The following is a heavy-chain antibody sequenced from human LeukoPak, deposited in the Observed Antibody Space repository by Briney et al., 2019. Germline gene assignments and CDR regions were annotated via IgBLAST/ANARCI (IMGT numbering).Heavy chain of an antibody. V-gene: IGHV3-21*01. CDR2: ISSSSSYM. Sequence: GGSLRLSCAASGFTFSSYTMNWVRQAPGKGLEWVSSISSSSSYMYYADSVKGRFTISRDNAKNSLYLQMNSLRAEDTAVYYCAKGSGDSGAWFQLFDYWGQGTLVTVSS. CDR1: GFTFSSYT. CDR3: AKGSGDSGAWFQLFDY. D-gene: IGHD6-19*01. J-gene: IGHJ4*02.